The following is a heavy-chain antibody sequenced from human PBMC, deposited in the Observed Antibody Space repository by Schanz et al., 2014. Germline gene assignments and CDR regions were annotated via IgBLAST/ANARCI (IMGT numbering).Heavy chain of an antibody. Sequence: EVHLLDSGGGLVQPGGSLRLSCAASGFTFSSYAMSWVRQAPGKGLEWVSSINGDGSRTAYADSVKGRFTISRDNAKNTLYLQMNSLRAEDTAVYYCAKSDAFDIWGRGTLVTVSS. CDR1: GFTFSSYA. CDR3: AKSDAFDI. V-gene: IGHV3-23*01. CDR2: INGDGSRT. J-gene: IGHJ3*02.